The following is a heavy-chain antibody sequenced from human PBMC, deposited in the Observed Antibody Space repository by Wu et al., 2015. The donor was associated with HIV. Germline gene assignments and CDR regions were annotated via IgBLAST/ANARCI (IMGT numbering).Heavy chain of an antibody. CDR1: GDTFSSYV. J-gene: IGHJ3*02. D-gene: IGHD6-19*01. Sequence: VQLVQSGAEVKKPGSSVKVSCKASGDTFSSYVITWVRQAPGQGLEWVGGFIPMFGTTLYAQKFQGRVTITADESTSTVYMDLHSLKSEDTAVYYCARDRELAVAANEDAFDIWGQGTMVTVSS. CDR2: FIPMFGTT. CDR3: ARDRELAVAANEDAFDI. V-gene: IGHV1-69*12.